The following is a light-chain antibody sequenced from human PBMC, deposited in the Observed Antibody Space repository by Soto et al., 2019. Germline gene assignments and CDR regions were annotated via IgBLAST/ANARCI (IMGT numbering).Light chain of an antibody. CDR2: AAS. Sequence: DIQMTQSPSSLSASVGDRVTITCRASQSISSYLNWYQQKPGKAPKLLIYAASSLQSGVQSRFSGSGSGTDSTLTIRSLQPEDFATYYCKQSYSTPWTFGQGTKVDIK. V-gene: IGKV1-39*01. CDR3: KQSYSTPWT. J-gene: IGKJ1*01. CDR1: QSISSY.